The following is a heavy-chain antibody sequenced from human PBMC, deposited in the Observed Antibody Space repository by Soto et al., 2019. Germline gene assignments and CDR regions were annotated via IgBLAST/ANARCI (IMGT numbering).Heavy chain of an antibody. Sequence: PSETLSLTCSVSGGSISGYYWSWIRQPPGKGLEWIGYIYYSGSTNYNPSLKSRVTILLDKSKNQFSLKLSSVTAADTAVYYCARELIAVSGTFDYWGQGTLVTVSS. CDR1: GGSISGYY. CDR3: ARELIAVSGTFDY. V-gene: IGHV4-59*01. D-gene: IGHD6-19*01. J-gene: IGHJ4*02. CDR2: IYYSGST.